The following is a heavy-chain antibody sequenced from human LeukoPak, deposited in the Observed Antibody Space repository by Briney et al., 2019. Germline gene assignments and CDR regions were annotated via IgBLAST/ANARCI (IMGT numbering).Heavy chain of an antibody. Sequence: ASVKVSCKASGGTFSSYAISWVRQAPGQGLEWMGGIIPIFGTANYAQKFQGRVTITADESTSTAYMELSSLRSEDTAVYYCARGYCSSTSCYAFDIWGQGTMVNVSS. D-gene: IGHD2-2*01. CDR3: ARGYCSSTSCYAFDI. CDR1: GGTFSSYA. V-gene: IGHV1-69*01. J-gene: IGHJ3*02. CDR2: IIPIFGTA.